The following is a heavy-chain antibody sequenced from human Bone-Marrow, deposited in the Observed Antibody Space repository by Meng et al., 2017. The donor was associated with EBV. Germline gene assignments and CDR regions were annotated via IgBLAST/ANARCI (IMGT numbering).Heavy chain of an antibody. CDR3: ASESGRGFTPDY. Sequence: LPLLQAGMEVNKPGPSVKVPCRTSGGTVRSDSVSWVRQAPGQGLEWMGGLIPMVGAPHYAQKFQGRVTIIADESTSTHSMELNSLRSEDTAMYYCASESGRGFTPDYWGQGTLVTVSS. J-gene: IGHJ4*02. CDR1: GGTVRSDS. D-gene: IGHD3-10*01. V-gene: IGHV1-69*01. CDR2: LIPMVGAP.